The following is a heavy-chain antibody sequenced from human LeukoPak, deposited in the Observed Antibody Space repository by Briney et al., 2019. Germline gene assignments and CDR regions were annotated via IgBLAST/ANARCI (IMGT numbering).Heavy chain of an antibody. CDR2: INPNSGGT. CDR3: ARDRHSSSWFAHY. Sequence: GSVKVSCMASGYTFTGYYILWVRQAPGQGLEWMGWINPNSGGTNYAQKFQGRVTMTRDTSISTAYMELSRLRSDDTAVYYCARDRHSSSWFAHYWGQGTLVTASS. CDR1: GYTFTGYY. J-gene: IGHJ4*02. V-gene: IGHV1-2*02. D-gene: IGHD6-13*01.